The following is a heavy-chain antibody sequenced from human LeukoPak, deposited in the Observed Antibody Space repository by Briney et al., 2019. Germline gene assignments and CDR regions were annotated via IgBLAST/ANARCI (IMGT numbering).Heavy chain of an antibody. J-gene: IGHJ5*02. V-gene: IGHV4-59*01. CDR1: GGSISSYY. Sequence: SETLSLTCTVSGGSISSYYWSWIRQPPGEGLEWIACISYSGSTKYNPSLKSRVTISVDTSKNQLSLELSSVTAADTAVYYCAREPGFDSSGYLNWFDPWGQGTLVTVSS. CDR3: AREPGFDSSGYLNWFDP. D-gene: IGHD3-22*01. CDR2: ISYSGST.